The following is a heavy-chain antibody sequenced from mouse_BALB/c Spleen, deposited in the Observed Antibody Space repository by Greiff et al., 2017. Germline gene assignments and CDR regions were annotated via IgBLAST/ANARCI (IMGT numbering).Heavy chain of an antibody. CDR3: ARWGSSFFFDY. V-gene: IGHV1-80*01. J-gene: IGHJ2*01. CDR2: IYPGDGDT. CDR1: GYAFSSYW. D-gene: IGHD1-1*01. Sequence: QVHVKQSGAELVRPGSSVKISCKASGYAFSSYWMNWVKQRPGQGLEWIGQIYPGDGDTNYNGKFKGKATLTADKSSSTAYMQLSSLTSEDSAVYFCARWGSSFFFDYWGQGTTLTVSS.